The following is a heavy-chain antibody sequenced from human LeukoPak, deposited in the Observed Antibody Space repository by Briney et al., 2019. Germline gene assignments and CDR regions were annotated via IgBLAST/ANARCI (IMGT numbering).Heavy chain of an antibody. CDR3: AREPTRYCSSTSCYMDY. J-gene: IGHJ4*02. CDR2: IYHSGST. CDR1: GGSISSGDYY. D-gene: IGHD2-2*02. Sequence: SETLSLTCTVSGGSISSGDYYWSWIRQPPGKGLEWIGYIYHSGSTYYNPSLKSRVTISVDRSKNQFSLKLSSVTAADTAVYYCAREPTRYCSSTSCYMDYWGQGTLVTVSS. V-gene: IGHV4-30-2*01.